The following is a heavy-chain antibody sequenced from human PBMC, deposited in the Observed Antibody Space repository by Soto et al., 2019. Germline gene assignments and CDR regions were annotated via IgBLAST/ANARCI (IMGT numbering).Heavy chain of an antibody. J-gene: IGHJ3*02. Sequence: QVQLVQSGAEVKKPGASVKVSCKASGYTFTSYDINWVRQATGQGLEWMGWMNPNSGNTGYAQKFQGRVTMTRNTSISTAYMELSSLRSEDTDVYYCARGINYYASGDDAFDIWGQGTRVTVSS. CDR1: GYTFTSYD. CDR3: ARGINYYASGDDAFDI. D-gene: IGHD3-10*01. CDR2: MNPNSGNT. V-gene: IGHV1-8*01.